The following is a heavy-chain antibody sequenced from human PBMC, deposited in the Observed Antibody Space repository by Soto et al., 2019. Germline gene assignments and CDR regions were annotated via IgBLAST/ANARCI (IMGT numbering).Heavy chain of an antibody. D-gene: IGHD1-26*01. CDR3: AKDLAKGGGSAGFDY. CDR2: INPKSGGT. V-gene: IGHV1-2*02. Sequence: QVQLVQSGAEVKKPGASVNVSCKASGYTFTVYYMHWVRQAPGKGRERMGWINPKSGGTMYPQKFQGRVTMTWDTSISTAYMALTRLRSDDTAVYYCAKDLAKGGGSAGFDYWGQGTLVTVSS. CDR1: GYTFTVYY. J-gene: IGHJ4*02.